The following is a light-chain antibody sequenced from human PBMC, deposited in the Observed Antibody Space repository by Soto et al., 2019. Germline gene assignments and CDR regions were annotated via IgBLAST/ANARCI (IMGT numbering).Light chain of an antibody. V-gene: IGKV3-11*01. Sequence: EIVLTQSPATLSLSPGERATLSCRASQSVSSYLAWYQQKPGQAPRLLICDASSRATGIPARFSGSGSETDFTLTISALEPEDFAVYYCQHYGSSPSTFGRGTKVEIK. CDR1: QSVSSY. CDR2: DAS. J-gene: IGKJ1*01. CDR3: QHYGSSPST.